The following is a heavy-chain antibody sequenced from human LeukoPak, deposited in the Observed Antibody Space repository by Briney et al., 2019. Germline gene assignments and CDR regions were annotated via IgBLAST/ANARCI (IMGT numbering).Heavy chain of an antibody. J-gene: IGHJ4*02. Sequence: GGSLRLSCSASGFTFSNYEMNWVRQAPGEGLEWVSYISTSGSNIYYADSVKGRFTISRDNGKSSLYLQMNSLRAEDTAVYYCARGVYDSSGYYQYWGQGTLVTVSS. D-gene: IGHD3-22*01. CDR3: ARGVYDSSGYYQY. CDR1: GFTFSNYE. V-gene: IGHV3-48*03. CDR2: ISTSGSNI.